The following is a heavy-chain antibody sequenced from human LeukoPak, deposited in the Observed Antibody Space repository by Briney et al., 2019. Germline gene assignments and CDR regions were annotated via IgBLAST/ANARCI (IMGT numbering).Heavy chain of an antibody. Sequence: PGGSLRLSCTACGFSFSIYWMHWVRHAPGKGLVWVSRINSDGSNTIYADSVKDRFTMSRDNSKNTLYLEMNSLRAEDTAVYYCARVEVLSGADAFDIWGQGTRVTVSS. CDR2: INSDGSNT. J-gene: IGHJ3*02. V-gene: IGHV3-74*01. CDR3: ARVEVLSGADAFDI. D-gene: IGHD2-8*02. CDR1: GFSFSIYW.